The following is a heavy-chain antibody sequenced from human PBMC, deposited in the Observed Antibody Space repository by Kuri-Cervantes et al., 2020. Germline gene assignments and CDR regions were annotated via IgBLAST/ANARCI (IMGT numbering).Heavy chain of an antibody. V-gene: IGHV1-69*13. J-gene: IGHJ4*02. CDR2: IIPIFGTA. CDR1: GYTFTSYD. CDR3: ARRENDYYGSGSYYPTGYFDY. D-gene: IGHD3-10*01. Sequence: SVKVSCKASGYTFTSYDISWVRQAPGQGLEWMGGIIPIFGTANYAQKFQGRVTITADESTSTAYMELSSLRSDDTAVYYCARRENDYYGSGSYYPTGYFDYWGRGTLVTVSS.